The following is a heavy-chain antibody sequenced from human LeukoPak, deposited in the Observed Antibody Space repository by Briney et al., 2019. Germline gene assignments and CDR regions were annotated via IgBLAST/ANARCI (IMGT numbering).Heavy chain of an antibody. CDR2: IYPSDSDT. J-gene: IGHJ4*02. CDR1: GYSFPDYW. Sequence: GESLKISCKGSGYSFPDYWIGWVRRMPGKGLEWMGIIYPSDSDTRYSPSFQGQVTISADKSISAAYLQWSSLRASDTAMYFCARRSHTSSPADYWGQGTLVTVSS. V-gene: IGHV5-51*01. CDR3: ARRSHTSSPADY. D-gene: IGHD2-2*01.